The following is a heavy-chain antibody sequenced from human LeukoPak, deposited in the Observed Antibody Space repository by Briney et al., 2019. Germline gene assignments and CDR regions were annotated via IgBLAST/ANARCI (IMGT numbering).Heavy chain of an antibody. CDR2: IYYRGST. V-gene: IGHV4-59*01. D-gene: IGHD4-17*01. CDR3: ARGGDYGDLRYFDY. Sequence: EPSETLSLTCTVSGGSLSNYYWSWIRQPPGKGLEWIGYIYYRGSTNYNPSLKSRVTFSVDTSKNQFSLKLNSVTAADTAVYYCARGGDYGDLRYFDYWGQGTLVTVSS. J-gene: IGHJ4*02. CDR1: GGSLSNYY.